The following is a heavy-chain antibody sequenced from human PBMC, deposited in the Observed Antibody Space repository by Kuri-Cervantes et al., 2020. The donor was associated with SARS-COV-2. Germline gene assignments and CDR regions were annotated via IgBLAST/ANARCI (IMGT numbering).Heavy chain of an antibody. Sequence: GSLRLSCAASGFTFSDYYMSWIRQPPGKGLEWIGYIYYSGSTNYNPSLKSRVTISVDTSKNQFSLELTSVAAADTALYYCTRDTSLWGNYRADWGQGTLVTVSS. V-gene: IGHV4-59*12. CDR1: GFTFSDYY. J-gene: IGHJ4*02. CDR3: TRDTSLWGNYRAD. D-gene: IGHD3-16*02. CDR2: IYYSGST.